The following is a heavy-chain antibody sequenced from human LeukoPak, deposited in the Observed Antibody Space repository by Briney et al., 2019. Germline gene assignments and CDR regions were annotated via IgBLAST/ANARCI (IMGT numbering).Heavy chain of an antibody. Sequence: SETLSLTCTVSGGSISSYYWSWIRQPPGKGLEWIGYIYYSGRTNYKPSLKSRVTMSLNTSKNQFSLKLSSVTAADTAIYYCASHSATWYFQHWGQGTPVTVPS. CDR1: GGSISSYY. CDR3: ASHSATWYFQH. CDR2: IYYSGRT. D-gene: IGHD6-13*01. J-gene: IGHJ1*01. V-gene: IGHV4-59*01.